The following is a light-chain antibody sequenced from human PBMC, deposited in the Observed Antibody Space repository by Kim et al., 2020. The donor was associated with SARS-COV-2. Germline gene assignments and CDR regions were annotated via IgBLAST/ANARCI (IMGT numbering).Light chain of an antibody. CDR2: DAS. V-gene: IGKV3-11*01. Sequence: PGERATLSCRASQSVRTYLAWYQQKPGQAPRLLIYDASNRATGIPARFSGSGSGTDFTLTISSLEPEDFAVYYCQQPGNLPTFGQGTRPEIK. CDR1: QSVRTY. J-gene: IGKJ5*01. CDR3: QQPGNLPT.